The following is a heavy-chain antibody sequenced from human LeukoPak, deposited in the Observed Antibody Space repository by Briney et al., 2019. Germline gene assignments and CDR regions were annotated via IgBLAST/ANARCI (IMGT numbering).Heavy chain of an antibody. CDR2: IYYSGST. V-gene: IGHV4-39*07. J-gene: IGHJ4*02. D-gene: IGHD3-16*01. CDR1: GGSISSSSYY. CDR3: ARSPYAYYFDY. Sequence: SETLSLTCTVSGGSISSSSYYWGWIRQPPGKGLEWIGSIYYSGSTKYNPSLKSRVTISVDTSKNQFSLKLSSVTAADTAVYYCARSPYAYYFDYWGQGTLVTVSS.